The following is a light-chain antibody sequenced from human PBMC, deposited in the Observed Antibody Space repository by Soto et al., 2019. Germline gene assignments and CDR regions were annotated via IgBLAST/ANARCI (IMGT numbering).Light chain of an antibody. CDR1: QSVSSTY. CDR3: QQYGSSPWT. Sequence: EIVLTQSPGTLSLSPGERVTLSCRASQSVSSTYLAWYQQKPGHAPRLLIYGASSRAAGIPDRFGGSGSGTGFTLTINGLEPDGFAVYYCQQYGSSPWTFGQGTKVQIK. V-gene: IGKV3-20*01. J-gene: IGKJ1*01. CDR2: GAS.